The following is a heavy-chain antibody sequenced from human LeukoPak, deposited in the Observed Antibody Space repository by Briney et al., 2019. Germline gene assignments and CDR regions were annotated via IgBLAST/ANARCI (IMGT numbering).Heavy chain of an antibody. CDR3: AKDPPQGADFDY. J-gene: IGHJ4*02. V-gene: IGHV3-30*18. D-gene: IGHD1-26*01. Sequence: PGGSLRLSCAASGFTFSSYGMHWVRQAPGKGLEWVAVISYDGSNKYYADSVKGRFTISRDNSKNTLYLQMNSLRAEDTAVYYCAKDPPQGADFDYWGQGTLVTVSS. CDR2: ISYDGSNK. CDR1: GFTFSSYG.